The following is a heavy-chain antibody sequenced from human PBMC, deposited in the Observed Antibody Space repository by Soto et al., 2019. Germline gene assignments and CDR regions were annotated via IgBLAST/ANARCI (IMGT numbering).Heavy chain of an antibody. CDR3: ARSPGRGYWGLFDP. D-gene: IGHD3-22*01. J-gene: IGHJ5*02. Sequence: QVQLVQSGAEVKKPGYSAKVSCKASGGTFSRYAISWVRQAPGQGLEWMGGIIPIFGTANYAQKFQGRVTITADESTSTAYMELSSLRSEDTALYYCARSPGRGYWGLFDPWGQGTLVTVSS. V-gene: IGHV1-69*01. CDR1: GGTFSRYA. CDR2: IIPIFGTA.